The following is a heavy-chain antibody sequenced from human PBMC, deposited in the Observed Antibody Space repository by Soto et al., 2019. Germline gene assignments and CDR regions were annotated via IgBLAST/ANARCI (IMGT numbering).Heavy chain of an antibody. J-gene: IGHJ4*02. CDR3: ARGEGVIASAGTSDL. CDR1: GGSISSYY. Sequence: QVQLQESGPGLVKPSETLSLTCTVSGGSISSYYWSWIRQPPGKGLEWIGYIYYSGSTNYNPSLKSRVTISVDTSKNQFSLKLSSVTAADTAVYYCARGEGVIASAGTSDLWGQGTLVTVSS. CDR2: IYYSGST. V-gene: IGHV4-59*01. D-gene: IGHD6-13*01.